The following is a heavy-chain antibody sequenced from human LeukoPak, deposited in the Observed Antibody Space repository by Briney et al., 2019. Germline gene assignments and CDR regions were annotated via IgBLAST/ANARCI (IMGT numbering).Heavy chain of an antibody. Sequence: GGSLRLSCAASGFTFSDYAMTWVRQTPGKGLEWVSVISGGGDSTDYADSMKGRFTISRDNSKNTLYLQMNSLRAEDTALYYCAKLGCTGTFCYANYWGQGTLVTVSS. CDR2: ISGGGDST. V-gene: IGHV3-23*01. CDR3: AKLGCTGTFCYANY. D-gene: IGHD2-2*01. CDR1: GFTFSDYA. J-gene: IGHJ4*02.